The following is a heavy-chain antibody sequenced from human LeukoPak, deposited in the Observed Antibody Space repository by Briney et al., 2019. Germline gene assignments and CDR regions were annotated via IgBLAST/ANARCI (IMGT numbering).Heavy chain of an antibody. CDR2: INHSGST. CDR1: GGSFSGYY. V-gene: IGHV4-34*01. D-gene: IGHD6-19*01. CDR3: ARGAGDSSGWYSDAFDI. J-gene: IGHJ3*02. Sequence: PSETLSLTCAVYGGSFSGYYWSWIRQPPGKGLEWIGEINHSGSTNYNPSLKSRVTISVDTSKNQFYLKLSSVTAADTAVYYCARGAGDSSGWYSDAFDIWGQGTMVTVSS.